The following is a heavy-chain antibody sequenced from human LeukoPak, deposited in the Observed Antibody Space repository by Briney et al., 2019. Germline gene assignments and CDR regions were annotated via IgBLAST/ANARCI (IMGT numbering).Heavy chain of an antibody. Sequence: SETLSLTCTVSGGSISSGGYYWSWIRQHPGKGLEWIGYIYYSGSTYYNPSLKSRVTISVDTSKNQFSLKLSSVTAADTAVYYCARGAHSYDFWSGSLYYYGMDVWGQGTTVTVSS. J-gene: IGHJ6*02. CDR2: IYYSGST. CDR3: ARGAHSYDFWSGSLYYYGMDV. V-gene: IGHV4-31*03. D-gene: IGHD3-3*01. CDR1: GGSISSGGYY.